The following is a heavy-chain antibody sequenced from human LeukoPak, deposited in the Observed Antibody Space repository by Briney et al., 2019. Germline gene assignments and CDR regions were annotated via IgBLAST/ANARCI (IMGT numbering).Heavy chain of an antibody. CDR1: GSTLSNYE. CDR3: ARARGTSSGSNWFGP. J-gene: IGHJ5*02. CDR2: ITSSGAAI. D-gene: IGHD1-7*01. Sequence: GGSLRLSCAASGSTLSNYEMNWVRQAPGKGLEVISYITSSGAAIYADSVKGRFTVSRDNAKNSVNLQMNSLRGEDTGIYYCARARGTSSGSNWFGPWGQGTLVTVSS. V-gene: IGHV3-48*03.